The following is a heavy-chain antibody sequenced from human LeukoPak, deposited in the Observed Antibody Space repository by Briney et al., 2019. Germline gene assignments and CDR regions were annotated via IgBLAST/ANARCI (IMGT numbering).Heavy chain of an antibody. D-gene: IGHD2/OR15-2a*01. CDR3: ARGGLLFDY. Sequence: SQTLSLTCAVSGGSISSGGYSWSWIRQPPGRGLEWIGYIYYSGSTNYNPSLKSRVTISVDTSKNQFSLKLSSVTAADTAVYYCARGGLLFDYWGQGTLVTVSS. V-gene: IGHV4-61*08. J-gene: IGHJ4*02. CDR1: GGSISSGGYS. CDR2: IYYSGST.